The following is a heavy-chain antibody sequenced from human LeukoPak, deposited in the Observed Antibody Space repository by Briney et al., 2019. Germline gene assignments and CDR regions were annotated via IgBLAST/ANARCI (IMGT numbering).Heavy chain of an antibody. V-gene: IGHV4-39*07. CDR3: VDSSGYNLVFDY. Sequence: SETLSLTCTVSGGSISSSSYYWGWIRQPPGKGLEWIGSIYYSGSTYYNPSLKSRVTISVDTSKNQFSLKLSSVTAADTAVYYCVDSSGYNLVFDYWGQGTLVTVSS. D-gene: IGHD3-22*01. J-gene: IGHJ4*02. CDR2: IYYSGST. CDR1: GGSISSSSYY.